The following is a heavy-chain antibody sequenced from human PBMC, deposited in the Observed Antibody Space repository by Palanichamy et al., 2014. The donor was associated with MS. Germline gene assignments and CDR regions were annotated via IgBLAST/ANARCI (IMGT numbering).Heavy chain of an antibody. CDR2: IKQDGSEK. V-gene: IGHV3-7*03. D-gene: IGHD1-14*01. CDR1: GFTFSSYW. Sequence: EVQLVESGGGLVQPGGSLRLSCAASGFTFSSYWMSWVRQAPGKGLEWVANIKQDGSEKYYVDSVKGRFTISRDDAKDSLYLQMNSLRAEDTAVYYCVGGLIGKSWDYALDVWGQGTTVTVSS. J-gene: IGHJ6*02. CDR3: VGGLIGKSWDYALDV.